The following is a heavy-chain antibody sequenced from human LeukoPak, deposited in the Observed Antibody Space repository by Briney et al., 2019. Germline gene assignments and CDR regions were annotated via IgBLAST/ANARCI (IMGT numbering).Heavy chain of an antibody. Sequence: RIXTSGSTNYNPSLDSRVTMSVDTSKNQFSLKLSSVTAADTAVYYCAREGYSSSWYRPSYFDYWGQGTLVTVSS. CDR2: IXTSGST. J-gene: IGHJ4*02. CDR3: AREGYSSSWYRPSYFDY. V-gene: IGHV4-4*07. D-gene: IGHD6-13*01.